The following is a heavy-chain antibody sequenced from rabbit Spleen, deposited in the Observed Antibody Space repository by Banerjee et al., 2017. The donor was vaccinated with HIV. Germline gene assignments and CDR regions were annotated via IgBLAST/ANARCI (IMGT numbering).Heavy chain of an antibody. V-gene: IGHV1S45*01. J-gene: IGHJ4*01. Sequence: QEQLMESGGGLVQPGGSLTLTCKASGVSFSDKDVMCWVRQAPGKGLEWITCINIATGKSVYASWVSGRFIMSRTSSTTVTLQMTSLTAADTATYFCARDLVTAIGWNFALWGPGTLVTVS. CDR2: INIATGKS. CDR1: GVSFSDKDV. CDR3: ARDLVTAIGWNFAL. D-gene: IGHD7-1*01.